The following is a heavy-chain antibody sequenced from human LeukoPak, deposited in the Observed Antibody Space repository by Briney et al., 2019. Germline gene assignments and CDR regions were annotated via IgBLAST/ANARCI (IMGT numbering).Heavy chain of an antibody. CDR2: VDPEDGET. V-gene: IGHV1-69-2*01. CDR1: GYTFTDYY. D-gene: IGHD6-19*01. CDR3: ATGYSSGWYGLSSQYFQR. Sequence: ASVKVSCKVSGYTFTDYYMHWVQQAPGKGLEWMGLVDPEDGETIYAEKFQGRVTITADTSTDTAYMELSSLRSEDTAVYYCATGYSSGWYGLSSQYFQRWGQGTLVTVSS. J-gene: IGHJ1*01.